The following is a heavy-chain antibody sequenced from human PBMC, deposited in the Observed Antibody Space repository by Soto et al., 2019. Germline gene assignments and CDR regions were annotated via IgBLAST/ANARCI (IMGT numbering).Heavy chain of an antibody. Sequence: GGSLRLSCAASGFTFSSYSMNWVRQAPGKGLEWVSSISSSSSYIYYADSVKGRFTISRDNAKNSLYLQMNSLRAEDTAVYYCARDLVVDGMDVWGQGTTVTVSS. V-gene: IGHV3-21*01. D-gene: IGHD2-15*01. CDR2: ISSSSSYI. J-gene: IGHJ6*02. CDR3: ARDLVVDGMDV. CDR1: GFTFSSYS.